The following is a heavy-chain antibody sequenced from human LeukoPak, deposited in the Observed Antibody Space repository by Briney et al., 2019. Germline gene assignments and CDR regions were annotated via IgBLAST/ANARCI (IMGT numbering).Heavy chain of an antibody. CDR1: GFTFSSYG. CDR3: AKDLGFLATRSVDY. Sequence: GGSLRLSCAASGFTFSSYGMHWVRQAPGKGRERVAFIRYDGSNKYYADSVKGRFTISRDNSKNTLYLQMNSLRAEDTAVYYCAKDLGFLATRSVDYWGQGTLVTVSS. V-gene: IGHV3-30*02. D-gene: IGHD3-16*01. CDR2: IRYDGSNK. J-gene: IGHJ4*02.